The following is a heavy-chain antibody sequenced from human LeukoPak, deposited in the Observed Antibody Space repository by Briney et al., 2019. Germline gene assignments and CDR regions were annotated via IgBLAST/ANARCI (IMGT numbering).Heavy chain of an antibody. CDR3: ARDHGGNSGWFDP. Sequence: ASVKVSCKASGYTFTSYGISWVRQAPGQGLEWMGWISAYNGNTNYAQKLQGRVTMTRDTSIGTAYMELSSLRSEDTAVYYCARDHGGNSGWFDPWGQGTLVTVSS. CDR2: ISAYNGNT. D-gene: IGHD4-23*01. V-gene: IGHV1-18*01. J-gene: IGHJ5*02. CDR1: GYTFTSYG.